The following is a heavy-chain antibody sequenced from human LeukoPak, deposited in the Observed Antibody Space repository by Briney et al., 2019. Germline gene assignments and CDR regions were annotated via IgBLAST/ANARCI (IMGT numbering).Heavy chain of an antibody. D-gene: IGHD6-19*01. V-gene: IGHV4-34*01. CDR3: ARMRGQWLVLGEDY. CDR1: GGSFSGYY. J-gene: IGHJ4*02. Sequence: PSETLSLTCAVYGGSFSGYYWSWIRQPPGKGLEWIGEINHSGSTNYNPSLKSRVTISVDTSKNQFSLKLSSVTAADTAVYYCARMRGQWLVLGEDYWGQGTLVTVSS. CDR2: INHSGST.